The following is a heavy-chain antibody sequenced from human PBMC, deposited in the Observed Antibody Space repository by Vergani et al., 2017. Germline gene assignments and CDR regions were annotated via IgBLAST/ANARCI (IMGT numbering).Heavy chain of an antibody. D-gene: IGHD5-24*01. CDR3: ARPRDGYNSNFDY. CDR1: GFTFSSYS. V-gene: IGHV3-21*01. CDR2: ISSSSSYI. J-gene: IGHJ4*02. Sequence: EVQLVESGGGLVKPGGSLRLSCAASGFTFSSYSMNWVRQAPGKGLEWVSSISSSSSYIYYADSVKGRFTISRDNAKNSLYLQMNSLRAEDTAVYYCARPRDGYNSNFDYWGQGTLVSVSS.